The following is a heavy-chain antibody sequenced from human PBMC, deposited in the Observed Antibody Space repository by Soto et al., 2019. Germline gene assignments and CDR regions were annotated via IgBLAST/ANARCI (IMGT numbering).Heavy chain of an antibody. CDR1: GFTFSSYA. J-gene: IGHJ5*02. V-gene: IGHV3-23*01. D-gene: IGHD3-9*01. CDR2: ISGSGGST. Sequence: GGSLRLSCAASGFTFSSYAMSWVRQAPGKGLEWVSAISGSGGSTYYADSVKGRFTISRDNSKNTLYLQMNSLRAEDKAVYYCASNQKNYDILTGYYLGVASLDPWGQGTLVTVSS. CDR3: ASNQKNYDILTGYYLGVASLDP.